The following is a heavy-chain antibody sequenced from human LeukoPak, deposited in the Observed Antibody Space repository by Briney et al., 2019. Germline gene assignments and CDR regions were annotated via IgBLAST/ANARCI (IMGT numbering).Heavy chain of an antibody. D-gene: IGHD2-15*01. V-gene: IGHV3-23*01. Sequence: GGSLRLSCAASGFTFSSYAMSWVRQAPGKGLEWGSAISGSGGSTYYADSVKGRFTISRNNPKHTLYLQMNSLRAEDTAVYYCAKDPYCSGGSCYGAEYFQHWGQGTLVTVSS. J-gene: IGHJ1*01. CDR3: AKDPYCSGGSCYGAEYFQH. CDR1: GFTFSSYA. CDR2: ISGSGGST.